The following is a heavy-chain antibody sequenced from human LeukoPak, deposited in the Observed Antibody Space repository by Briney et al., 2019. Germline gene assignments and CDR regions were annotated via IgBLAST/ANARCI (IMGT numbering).Heavy chain of an antibody. V-gene: IGHV4-59*08. J-gene: IGHJ4*02. CDR3: ARTNWDYYFDY. D-gene: IGHD7-27*01. CDR2: IYYSGST. Sequence: PSETLSLICTVSGGSISSYYWSWIRQPPGKGLEWIGYIYYSGSTNYNPSLKSRVTISVDTSKNQFSLKLSSVTAADTAVYYCARTNWDYYFDYWGQGTLVTVSS. CDR1: GGSISSYY.